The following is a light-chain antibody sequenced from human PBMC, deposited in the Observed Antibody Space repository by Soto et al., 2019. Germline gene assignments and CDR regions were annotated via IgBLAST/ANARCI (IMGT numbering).Light chain of an antibody. V-gene: IGLV1-40*01. Sequence: QSVLTQPPSVSGAPGQRVTISCTGVSSNVGPADAVHWYQHIPGTTPKLLIYADSNRPSGVPDRFSASKSGTSASLAITGLQAEDEADYYCQSFDNGLLVYVFGTGTKLTVL. CDR1: SSNVGPADA. J-gene: IGLJ1*01. CDR3: QSFDNGLLVYV. CDR2: ADS.